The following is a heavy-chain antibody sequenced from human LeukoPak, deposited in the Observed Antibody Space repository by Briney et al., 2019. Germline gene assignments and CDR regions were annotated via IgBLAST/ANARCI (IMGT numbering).Heavy chain of an antibody. CDR1: GFTFSSYA. CDR2: ISYDGSNK. V-gene: IGHV3-30*04. D-gene: IGHD3-22*01. CDR3: AREGIVVVTFIDY. Sequence: GGSLRLSCAASGFTFSSYAMHWVRQAPGKGLEWVAVISYDGSNKYYADSVKGRFTISRGNSKNTLYLQMNSLRAEDTAVYYCAREGIVVVTFIDYWGQGTLVTVSS. J-gene: IGHJ4*02.